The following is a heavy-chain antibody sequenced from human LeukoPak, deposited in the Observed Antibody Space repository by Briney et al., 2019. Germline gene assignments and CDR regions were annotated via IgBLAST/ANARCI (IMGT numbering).Heavy chain of an antibody. CDR2: ITYDGKNQ. CDR3: ASPARRITVFGVPFDY. J-gene: IGHJ4*02. D-gene: IGHD3-10*02. CDR1: GFTFSSSG. Sequence: PGGSLRLSCAASGFTFSSSGMHWVRQAPEKGLEWVATITYDGKNQYYSDSVKGRFTISRDNSNNTLYLQMNTLRIEDTSVYFCASPARRITVFGVPFDYWGQGALVIVSS. V-gene: IGHV3-30*03.